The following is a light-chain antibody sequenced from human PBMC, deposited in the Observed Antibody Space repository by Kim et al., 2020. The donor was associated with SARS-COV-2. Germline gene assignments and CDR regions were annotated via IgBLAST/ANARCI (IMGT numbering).Light chain of an antibody. CDR2: AAS. V-gene: IGKV3-20*01. J-gene: IGKJ4*01. CDR1: QSLDSIY. CDR3: QQYGRAPRT. Sequence: PGDRATLSCKTSQSLDSIYLAWYQQKPGQVPRLLISAASRRDTGVPDRFSGSGSGTDFTLTISPVEPEDFAVYYCQQYGRAPRTFGGGTKVDIK.